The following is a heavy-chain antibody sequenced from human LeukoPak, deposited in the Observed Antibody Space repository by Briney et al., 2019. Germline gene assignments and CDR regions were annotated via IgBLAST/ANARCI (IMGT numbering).Heavy chain of an antibody. V-gene: IGHV1-69*13. CDR1: GGTFISYA. CDR3: ARAYSDYSDSSGLDY. Sequence: SVKVSCKASGGTFISYAISWVRQAPGQGLEWMGGIIPIFGTANYARKFQGRVTITADESTSTAYMELSSLRSEDTAVYYCARAYSDYSDSSGLDYWGQGTLVTVSS. D-gene: IGHD3-22*01. J-gene: IGHJ4*02. CDR2: IIPIFGTA.